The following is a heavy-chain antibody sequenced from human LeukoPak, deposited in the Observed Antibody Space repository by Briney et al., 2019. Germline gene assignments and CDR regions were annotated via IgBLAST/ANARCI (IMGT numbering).Heavy chain of an antibody. V-gene: IGHV3-30-3*01. D-gene: IGHD6-6*01. J-gene: IGHJ4*02. CDR3: AREYRSEYSSSSAFDY. CDR2: ISYDGSNK. CDR1: GFTFSTYA. Sequence: GGSLRLSCAASGFTFSTYAMHWVRQAPGKGLEWVAVISYDGSNKYYADSVKGRFTISRDNSKNTLYLQMNSLRAEDTAVYYCAREYRSEYSSSSAFDYWGQGTLVTVSS.